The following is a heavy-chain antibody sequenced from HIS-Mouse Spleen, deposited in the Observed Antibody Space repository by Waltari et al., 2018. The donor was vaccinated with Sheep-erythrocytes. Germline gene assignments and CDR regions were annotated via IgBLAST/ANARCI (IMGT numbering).Heavy chain of an antibody. D-gene: IGHD3-10*01. Sequence: QVQLVESGGGVVQPGRSLRLSCAASGFTFSSYAMHWVRQAPGKGLGWGAVISYDGGNKYYADAVKGRLTISRDNSKNTRYLQMNSLRAEDTAVYYCARGRPMTAGSFDYWGQGTLVTVSS. V-gene: IGHV3-30-3*01. CDR2: ISYDGGNK. J-gene: IGHJ4*02. CDR3: ARGRPMTAGSFDY. CDR1: GFTFSSYA.